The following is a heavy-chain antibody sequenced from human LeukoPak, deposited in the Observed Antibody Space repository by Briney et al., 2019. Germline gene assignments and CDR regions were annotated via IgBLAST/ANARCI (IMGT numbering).Heavy chain of an antibody. Sequence: SETLSLTCTVSGGSISSYYWSWIRQPPGKGLEWIGYIYYSGSTNYNPSLKSRVTISADTSKNQFSLKLSSVTAADTAVYYCARPYYYDSRIDPWGQGILVTVSS. CDR1: GGSISSYY. V-gene: IGHV4-59*08. D-gene: IGHD3-22*01. CDR3: ARPYYYDSRIDP. J-gene: IGHJ5*02. CDR2: IYYSGST.